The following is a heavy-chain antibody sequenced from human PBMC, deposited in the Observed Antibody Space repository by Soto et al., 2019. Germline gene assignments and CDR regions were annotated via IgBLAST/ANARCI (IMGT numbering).Heavy chain of an antibody. Sequence: GGSLRLSCAASGFTFSIYAMSWVRQAPGKGLEWVSAISGSGGSTYYADSVKGRFTISRDNSKNTLYLQMNSLRAEDTAVYYCAKSHGDCSSTSCRQYFDYWGQGTLVTVSS. D-gene: IGHD2-2*03. CDR2: ISGSGGST. V-gene: IGHV3-23*01. J-gene: IGHJ4*02. CDR3: AKSHGDCSSTSCRQYFDY. CDR1: GFTFSIYA.